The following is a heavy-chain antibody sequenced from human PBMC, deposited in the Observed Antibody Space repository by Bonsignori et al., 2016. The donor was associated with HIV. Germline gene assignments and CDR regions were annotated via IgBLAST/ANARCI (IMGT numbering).Heavy chain of an antibody. CDR3: ARDPASGSAPKPFDS. J-gene: IGHJ4*02. CDR1: GSSISSVDY. CDR2: SHHSGNT. D-gene: IGHD3-3*01. V-gene: IGHV4-38-2*02. Sequence: QVLLQESGPGLVKPTETLSLSCSVSGSSISSVDYWGWLRQPPGKSLEWIASSHHSGNTYYNASLRSRVTISLDTSENQFSLRLTSVTASDTAVYYCARDPASGSAPKPFDSWGQGTLVTVS.